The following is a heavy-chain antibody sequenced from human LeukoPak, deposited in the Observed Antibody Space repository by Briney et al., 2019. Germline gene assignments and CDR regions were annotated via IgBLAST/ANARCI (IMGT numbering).Heavy chain of an antibody. Sequence: SQTLSLTCTVSGGSISRGDYYWSWIRQPPGKGLEWIGYIYYSGSTYYNQSLKSRVTISVDTSKSQFSLKLSSVTAADTAVYYCASASTSLDNWFDHWGQGTLVTVSS. CDR1: GGSISRGDYY. V-gene: IGHV4-30-4*01. J-gene: IGHJ5*02. CDR3: ASASTSLDNWFDH. CDR2: IYYSGST. D-gene: IGHD2-2*01.